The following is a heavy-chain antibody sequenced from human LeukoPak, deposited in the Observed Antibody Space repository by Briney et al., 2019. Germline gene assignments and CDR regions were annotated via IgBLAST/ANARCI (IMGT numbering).Heavy chain of an antibody. Sequence: GGSLRLSCAASGFTVSTSYMNWVRQAPGKGLEWVSVIYGGGSTYYAESVRGRFTISRDNSKNTRYLQMNSLRAEDTALYFCARGYSSGWPDFWGQGTLVTVSS. V-gene: IGHV3-53*01. CDR2: IYGGGST. D-gene: IGHD6-25*01. CDR1: GFTVSTSY. J-gene: IGHJ4*02. CDR3: ARGYSSGWPDF.